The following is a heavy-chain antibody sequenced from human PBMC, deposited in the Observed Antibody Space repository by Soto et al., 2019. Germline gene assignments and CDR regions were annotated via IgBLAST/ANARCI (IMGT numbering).Heavy chain of an antibody. CDR3: AKGRRTLNDYGSFDY. Sequence: GGSLRLSCVAPGFTFSSYAMSWVRQAPGKGLEWVSAISGSGGSTYYADSVKGRFTISRDNSKNTLYLQMNSLRAEDTAVYYCAKGRRTLNDYGSFDYWGQGTLVTVSS. CDR1: GFTFSSYA. J-gene: IGHJ4*02. D-gene: IGHD4-17*01. V-gene: IGHV3-23*01. CDR2: ISGSGGST.